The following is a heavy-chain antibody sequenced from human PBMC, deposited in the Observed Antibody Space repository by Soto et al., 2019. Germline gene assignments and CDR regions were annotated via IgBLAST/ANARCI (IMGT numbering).Heavy chain of an antibody. J-gene: IGHJ4*02. D-gene: IGHD2-15*01. CDR1: GFSLSNGRMG. V-gene: IGHV2-26*01. CDR2: IFSNDEK. Sequence: QVTLKESGPVLVKPTETLTLTCTVSGFSLSNGRMGVSWIRQPPGKALEWLAHIFSNDEKSYSTSLKSRLTISKDSLKSHVVLTMTNMDPVDTGTYYCARRILKYYFDYWGQGTLVTVSS. CDR3: ARRILKYYFDY.